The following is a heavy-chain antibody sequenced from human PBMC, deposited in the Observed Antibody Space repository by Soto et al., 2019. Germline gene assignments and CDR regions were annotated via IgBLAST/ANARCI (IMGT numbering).Heavy chain of an antibody. CDR3: ARDARPLGWFDP. J-gene: IGHJ5*02. CDR1: SDSIDTYY. CDR2: IYYLGRT. Sequence: PSETLSLTCTLSSDSIDTYYWNWIRQPPGKGLEWIGYIYYLGRTNYNPSLKSRVTMSIDTSKNQFSLRLTSVTAADTAVYYCARDARPLGWFDPWGQGTLVTVSS. V-gene: IGHV4-59*01. D-gene: IGHD3-10*01.